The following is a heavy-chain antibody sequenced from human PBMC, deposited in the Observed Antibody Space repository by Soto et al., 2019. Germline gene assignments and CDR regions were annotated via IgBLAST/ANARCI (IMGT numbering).Heavy chain of an antibody. Sequence: GGSLRLSCAASGFPFNTYSMNWVRQAPGKGLEWVSSISGSGSVVYYEDSVKGRFTSSRDNSKNTLYLQMNSLRAEDTAVYYCAKHLTETTGLGMDVWGRGTTVTVSS. CDR3: AKHLTETTGLGMDV. J-gene: IGHJ6*02. CDR2: ISGSGSVV. V-gene: IGHV3-23*01. CDR1: GFPFNTYS. D-gene: IGHD4-17*01.